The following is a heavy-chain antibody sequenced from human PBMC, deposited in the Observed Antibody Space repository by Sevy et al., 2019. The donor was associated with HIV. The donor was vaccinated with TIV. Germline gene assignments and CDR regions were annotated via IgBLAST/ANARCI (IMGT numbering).Heavy chain of an antibody. CDR3: AKGSHNTGWFPDY. D-gene: IGHD6-19*01. CDR2: FSGTGSIT. CDR1: GFTFSSYA. Sequence: GGSLRLSCAASGFTFSSYAMSWVRQAPGKGLEWVSRFSGTGSITYYADSVRGRFTISRDNSNNILYLQMNSLRAEDTAVYFCAKGSHNTGWFPDYWGQGTLVTVSS. J-gene: IGHJ4*02. V-gene: IGHV3-23*01.